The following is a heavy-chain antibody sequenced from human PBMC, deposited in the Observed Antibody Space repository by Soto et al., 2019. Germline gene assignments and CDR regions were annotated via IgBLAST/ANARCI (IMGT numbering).Heavy chain of an antibody. J-gene: IGHJ4*02. Sequence: QVQLVESGGGAVQPGRSLRLSCAASGFTFSNNGIHWVRQAPGKGLEWVAVISSDGINKYYADSVKGRSTISRDNSKNTLFLQMTILRFEDTAVYYCAIALYGSSSRFDYWCQGTLVTFSS. D-gene: IGHD4-17*01. V-gene: IGHV3-30*03. CDR3: AIALYGSSSRFDY. CDR2: ISSDGINK. CDR1: GFTFSNNG.